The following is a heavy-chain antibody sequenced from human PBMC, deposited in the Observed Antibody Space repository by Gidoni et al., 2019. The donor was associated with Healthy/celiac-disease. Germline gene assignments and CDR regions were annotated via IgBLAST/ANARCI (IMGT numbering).Heavy chain of an antibody. V-gene: IGHV1-69*02. CDR2: IIPILGIA. D-gene: IGHD3-3*01. Sequence: QVQLVQSGAEVKKPGSSVKVSCKASGGTFSSYSISWVRQAPGQGLEWMGRIIPILGIANYAQKFQGRVTITADKSTSTAYIELSSLRSEDTAVYYCARVPYDFWSGYLNWFDPWGQGTLVTVSS. CDR3: ARVPYDFWSGYLNWFDP. J-gene: IGHJ5*02. CDR1: GGTFSSYS.